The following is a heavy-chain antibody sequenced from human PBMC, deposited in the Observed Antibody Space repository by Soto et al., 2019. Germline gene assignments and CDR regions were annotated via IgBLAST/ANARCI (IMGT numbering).Heavy chain of an antibody. CDR2: IIPVFGTA. V-gene: IGHV1-69*13. J-gene: IGHJ6*02. CDR3: ARFLGGAGSYYDAQNYNYYNGIGV. D-gene: IGHD3-10*01. CDR1: GGPYNSFA. Sequence: SVKVSCKASGGPYNSFAISWVRQAPGQGLEWIGGIIPVFGTATYAQKFKGRVTITAEESTSTAYMELSSLTSEDTAVYYCARFLGGAGSYYDAQNYNYYNGIGVCGQGTTVTVS.